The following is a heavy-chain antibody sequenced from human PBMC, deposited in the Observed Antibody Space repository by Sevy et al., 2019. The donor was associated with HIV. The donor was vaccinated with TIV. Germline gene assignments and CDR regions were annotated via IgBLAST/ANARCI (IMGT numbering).Heavy chain of an antibody. Sequence: GGSLRLSCATSGFTFSDYHMSWIRQAPGKGLEWISYITSSHGAKVYADSVRGRFDISRDNAKKSLHLHMNSLRAEDTAIYFCVRRRYRVGHSWSDFFDFWGQGTLVTVSS. CDR2: ITSSHGAK. V-gene: IGHV3-11*01. CDR3: VRRRYRVGHSWSDFFDF. D-gene: IGHD5-18*01. J-gene: IGHJ4*02. CDR1: GFTFSDYH.